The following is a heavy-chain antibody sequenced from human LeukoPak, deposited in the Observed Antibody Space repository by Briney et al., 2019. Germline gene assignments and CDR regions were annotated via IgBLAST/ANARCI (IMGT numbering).Heavy chain of an antibody. Sequence: GASVKVSCKASGYTFTDYYMHWVQQAPGKGLEWMGRVDPEDGETIYAEKFQGRVTMTRDTSTSTVYMELSSLRSEDTAVYYCARGRDSGYDLDYWGQGTLVTVSS. CDR1: GYTFTDYY. CDR3: ARGRDSGYDLDY. CDR2: VDPEDGET. D-gene: IGHD5-12*01. J-gene: IGHJ4*02. V-gene: IGHV1-69-2*01.